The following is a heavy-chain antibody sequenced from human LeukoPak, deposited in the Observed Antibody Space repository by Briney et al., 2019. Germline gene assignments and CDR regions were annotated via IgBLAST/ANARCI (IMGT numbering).Heavy chain of an antibody. CDR1: GFTFTSHG. J-gene: IGHJ6*03. V-gene: IGHV3-30*02. CDR3: AKTSFWVASGHFYHMDV. CDR2: IKFDGTT. Sequence: GGSLRLSCVVSGFTFTSHGMHWIRQAPGKGLEWVTFIKFDGTTYYADSVRGRFTISKDNSKNTLYLQMASLRPEDTAVYYCAKTSFWVASGHFYHMDVWGEGTTVTISS. D-gene: IGHD2-15*01.